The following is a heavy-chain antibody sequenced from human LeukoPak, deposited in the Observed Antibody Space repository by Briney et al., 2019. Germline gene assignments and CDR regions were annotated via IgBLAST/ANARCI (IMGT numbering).Heavy chain of an antibody. J-gene: IGHJ6*02. D-gene: IGHD3-10*01. CDR2: IYYSGST. CDR1: GGCISSSSYY. Sequence: SETLSLTCTVSGGCISSSSYYWGWIRQPPGKGLEWIGSIYYSGSTYYNPSLKSRVTISVDTSKNQLSLKLSSVTAADTAVYYCALWFGDRYYYYGMDVWGQGTTVTVSS. V-gene: IGHV4-39*07. CDR3: ALWFGDRYYYYGMDV.